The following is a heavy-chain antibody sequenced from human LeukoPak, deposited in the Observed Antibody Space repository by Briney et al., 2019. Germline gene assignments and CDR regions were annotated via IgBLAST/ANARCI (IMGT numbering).Heavy chain of an antibody. CDR1: GFTFSSYA. V-gene: IGHV3-23*01. CDR3: ARRAGAYSHPYDY. CDR2: ISGSGGST. Sequence: PGGSLRLSCAASGFTFSSYAMSWVRQAPGKGLEWVSAISGSGGSTYYADSVKGRFTISRDNSKNTLYLQMNSLRADDTAVYYCARRAGAYSHPYDYWGQGTLVTVSS. D-gene: IGHD4/OR15-4a*01. J-gene: IGHJ4*02.